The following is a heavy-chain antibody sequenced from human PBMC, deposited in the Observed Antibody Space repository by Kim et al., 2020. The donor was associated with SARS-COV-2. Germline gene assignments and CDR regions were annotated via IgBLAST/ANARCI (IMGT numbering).Heavy chain of an antibody. V-gene: IGHV1-2*06. Sequence: ASVKVSCTASGYSFTGYYMNWVRQAPGQGLEWMGRINPNTGGTSYAQKFQGRVTMTSDTSISTAYMELSSLTSDDTAVYHCVRRTSNYWYFDLWGRGTLVTVSS. J-gene: IGHJ2*01. CDR1: GYSFTGYY. CDR3: VRRTSNYWYFDL. CDR2: INPNTGGT.